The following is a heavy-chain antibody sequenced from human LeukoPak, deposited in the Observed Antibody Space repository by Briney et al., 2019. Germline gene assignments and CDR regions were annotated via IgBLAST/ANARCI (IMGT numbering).Heavy chain of an antibody. J-gene: IGHJ4*02. D-gene: IGHD3-10*01. CDR1: GYSFTSYW. V-gene: IGHV5-51*01. CDR3: ARVREWFGELLSTFDY. Sequence: GESLKISCKGSGYSFTSYWIGWVRRMPGKGLEWMGVIYPGDSDTRYSPSFQCQVTISADKSISTAYLQWSSLKASDTAMYYCARVREWFGELLSTFDYWGQGTLVTVSS. CDR2: IYPGDSDT.